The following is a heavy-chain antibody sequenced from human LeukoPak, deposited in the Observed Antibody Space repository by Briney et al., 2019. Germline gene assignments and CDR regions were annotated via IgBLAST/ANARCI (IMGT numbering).Heavy chain of an antibody. Sequence: PSETLSLTCTVSGGSISSYDWSWIRQPPGKGLEWIGYIYYSGSTNYNPSLKSRVTISVDTSKNQFSLKLSSVTAADTAVYYCARAEDTAMANFDYWGQGTLVTVSS. CDR2: IYYSGST. V-gene: IGHV4-59*12. CDR3: ARAEDTAMANFDY. D-gene: IGHD5-18*01. J-gene: IGHJ4*02. CDR1: GGSISSYD.